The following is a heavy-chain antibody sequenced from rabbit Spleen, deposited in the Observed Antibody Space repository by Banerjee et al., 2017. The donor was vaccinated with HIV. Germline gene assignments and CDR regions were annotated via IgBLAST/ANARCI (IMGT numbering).Heavy chain of an antibody. J-gene: IGHJ4*01. Sequence: QEQLVESGGGLVKPGASLTLTCKASGFSFSNKAVMCWVRQAPGKGLEWIACINAVTGKAGYASWAKGRFTISRSTSLNTVELKMTSLTAADTATYFCARDEVYSYAYVGYTYATDLWGQGTLVTVS. D-gene: IGHD6-1*01. CDR1: GFSFSNKAV. CDR2: INAVTGKA. CDR3: ARDEVYSYAYVGYTYATDL. V-gene: IGHV1S43*01.